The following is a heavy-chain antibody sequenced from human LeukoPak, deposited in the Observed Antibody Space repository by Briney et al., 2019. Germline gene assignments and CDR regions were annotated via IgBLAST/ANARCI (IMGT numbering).Heavy chain of an antibody. J-gene: IGHJ4*02. CDR2: ISSRSRAI. D-gene: IGHD1-1*01. V-gene: IGHV3-48*04. CDR1: GFTFSSYS. CDR3: ARGTGN. Sequence: GGSLRLSCATSGFTFSSYSMSWVRQAPGKGLEWISYISSRSRAIYYADSVKGRFTISRDNAKNSLYLQMNSLRAEDTAVYYCARGTGNWGQGTLVTVSS.